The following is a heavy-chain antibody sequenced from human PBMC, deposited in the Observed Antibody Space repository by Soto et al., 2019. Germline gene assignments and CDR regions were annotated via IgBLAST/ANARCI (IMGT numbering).Heavy chain of an antibody. Sequence: EVQLLESGGGLVQPGGSLRLSCAASGFTFSSYAMNWVRQAPGKGLEWVSGISVGGGNTYYADSVKGRFTISRDNSQNTLYLQMKRLRAEDTAVYFCATRAGGSSGPFDYWGQGTLDTVSS. CDR1: GFTFSSYA. J-gene: IGHJ4*02. CDR2: ISVGGGNT. D-gene: IGHD6-19*01. V-gene: IGHV3-23*01. CDR3: ATRAGGSSGPFDY.